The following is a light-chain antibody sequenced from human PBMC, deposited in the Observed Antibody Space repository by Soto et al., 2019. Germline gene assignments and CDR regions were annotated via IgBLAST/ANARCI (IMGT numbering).Light chain of an antibody. Sequence: QSALTQPPSASGSPGQSVTISCTGTSSDIGGYNSVSWYQQHPGKAPKLMIYEVNKRPVGVPERFSGSKSGNTASLTVSGVQADDEADYYCSSSAGTNSFVLFGGGTKLTVL. V-gene: IGLV2-8*01. CDR1: SSDIGGYNS. J-gene: IGLJ3*02. CDR3: SSSAGTNSFVL. CDR2: EVN.